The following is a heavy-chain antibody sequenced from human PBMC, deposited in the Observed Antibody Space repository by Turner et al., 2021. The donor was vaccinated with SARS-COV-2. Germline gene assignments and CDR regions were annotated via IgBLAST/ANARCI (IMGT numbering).Heavy chain of an antibody. CDR3: ARVVAVAATPANIDY. D-gene: IGHD6-19*01. CDR2: ISSSGSTV. Sequence: EVQLVESGGGLVQPGGSLRLSCAASGFRFSSYEMNWARQAPGKGLEWVSYISSSGSTVDHADSVKGRFTIARDNARNSLFLQMNSLRAEDTAVYYCARVVAVAATPANIDYWGQGTLVTVSS. J-gene: IGHJ4*02. V-gene: IGHV3-48*03. CDR1: GFRFSSYE.